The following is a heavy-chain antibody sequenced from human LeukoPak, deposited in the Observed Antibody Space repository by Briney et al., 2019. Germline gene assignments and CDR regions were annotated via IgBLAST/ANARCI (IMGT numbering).Heavy chain of an antibody. D-gene: IGHD3-10*01. V-gene: IGHV1-69*05. CDR3: ARDGGRFGELLEGNWFDP. CDR2: IIPIFGTA. CDR1: GGTFSSYA. Sequence: SVKVSCKASGGTFSSYAISWVRQAPGQGLEWMGGIIPIFGTANYAQRFQGRVTITTDESTITAYMEMSSLRSEDTAVYYCARDGGRFGELLEGNWFDPWGQGTLVTVSS. J-gene: IGHJ5*02.